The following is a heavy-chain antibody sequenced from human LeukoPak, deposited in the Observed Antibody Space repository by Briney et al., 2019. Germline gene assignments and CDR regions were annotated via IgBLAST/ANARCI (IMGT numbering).Heavy chain of an antibody. D-gene: IGHD1-26*01. Sequence: SETLSLTCTVSGGSISNYYWSWIRQPAGKGLEWIGRISNSGSTNYNLVPKSRVTMSVDTSKNQFSVRLSSVTAADTAMYYCAREAGASSFRPLDCWGQGVLVSVSS. CDR2: ISNSGST. J-gene: IGHJ4*02. CDR1: GGSISNYY. V-gene: IGHV4-4*07. CDR3: AREAGASSFRPLDC.